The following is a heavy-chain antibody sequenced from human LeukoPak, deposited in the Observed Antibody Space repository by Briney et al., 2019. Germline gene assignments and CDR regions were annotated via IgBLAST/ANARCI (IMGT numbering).Heavy chain of an antibody. CDR2: VYWDDDK. Sequence: SGPTLVNPTQTLTLTCTFSGLSLSRNGVGVTWIRQPPGKALEWLATVYWDDDKAYSPSLKTRVTITKDSSKNQVVLIMTNMDPVDTATYYCARFYATTHYFDYWGQGILVTVSS. V-gene: IGHV2-5*02. CDR3: ARFYATTHYFDY. J-gene: IGHJ4*02. D-gene: IGHD2/OR15-2a*01. CDR1: GLSLSRNGVG.